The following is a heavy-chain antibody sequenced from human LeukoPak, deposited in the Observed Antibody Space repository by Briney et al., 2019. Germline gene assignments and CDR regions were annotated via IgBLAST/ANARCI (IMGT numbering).Heavy chain of an antibody. J-gene: IGHJ4*02. CDR2: IYHSGST. CDR3: VKGMLQSDY. Sequence: SETLSLTCTVSGYSISSGYYWGWIRQPPGKGLEWIGSIYHSGSTYYNPSLKSRVTISVDTSKNQFSLKLSSVTAADTAVYYCVKGMLQSDYWGQGTLVTVSS. D-gene: IGHD5-24*01. V-gene: IGHV4-38-2*02. CDR1: GYSISSGYY.